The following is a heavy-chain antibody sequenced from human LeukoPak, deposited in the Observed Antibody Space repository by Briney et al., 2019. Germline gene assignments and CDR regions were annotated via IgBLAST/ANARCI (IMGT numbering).Heavy chain of an antibody. Sequence: SETLSLTCTVSGYSISSNYYWGWIRQPPGKALEWIGSIYHSGSTYYNPSLKSRVTISVDTSKNQFSLKLSSVTAADTAVYYCARGRYSRSTFDPWGQGTLVTVSS. CDR3: ARGRYSRSTFDP. V-gene: IGHV4-38-2*02. J-gene: IGHJ5*02. D-gene: IGHD3-9*01. CDR1: GYSISSNYY. CDR2: IYHSGST.